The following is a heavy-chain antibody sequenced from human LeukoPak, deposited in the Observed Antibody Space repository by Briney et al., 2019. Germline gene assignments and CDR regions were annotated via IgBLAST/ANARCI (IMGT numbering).Heavy chain of an antibody. D-gene: IGHD5-12*01. J-gene: IGHJ3*02. CDR2: ITGSGKTT. Sequence: GGSLRLSCAASGFTFNDYDMNWVRQAPGKGLEWVSFITGSGKTTEYADSVKGRFTISRDNPKSTLYLHMNSLRAEDSAVYYCAKPVAIGFDIWGQGTKVTVSS. CDR1: GFTFNDYD. CDR3: AKPVAIGFDI. V-gene: IGHV3-23*01.